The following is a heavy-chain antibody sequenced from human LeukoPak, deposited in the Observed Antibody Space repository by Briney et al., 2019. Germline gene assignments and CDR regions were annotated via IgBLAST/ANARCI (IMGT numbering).Heavy chain of an antibody. J-gene: IGHJ2*01. CDR1: GFTFSTFW. Sequence: GGSLRLSCAVSGFTFSTFWMRWVRHGPGKGLAWVSRITSDGSATGYADSVKGRFTISRDNAKNTLYLHMDSLRAEDTAVYYCARDAAPGYFDHWGRGTLVTVSS. D-gene: IGHD2-15*01. CDR2: ITSDGSAT. CDR3: ARDAAPGYFDH. V-gene: IGHV3-74*01.